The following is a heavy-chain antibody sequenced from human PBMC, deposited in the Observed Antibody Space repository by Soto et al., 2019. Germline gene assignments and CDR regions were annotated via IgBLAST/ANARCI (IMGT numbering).Heavy chain of an antibody. CDR3: AGDRGRGGPPRYFDS. CDR1: GFTFINSW. Sequence: EVRVVESGGGLVQPGGSLRLSCAASGFTFINSWMTWVRQAPGKGLEWVANIKEDGGEKYYVDSVKGRFTISRDNAKDSLYLKMTTRGAEDPAVYYCAGDRGRGGPPRYFDSGGQGPLVTVSS. V-gene: IGHV3-7*01. CDR2: IKEDGGEK. J-gene: IGHJ4*02. D-gene: IGHD3-10*01.